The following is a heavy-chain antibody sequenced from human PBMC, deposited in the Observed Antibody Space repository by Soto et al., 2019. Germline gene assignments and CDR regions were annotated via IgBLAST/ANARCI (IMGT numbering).Heavy chain of an antibody. J-gene: IGHJ6*02. CDR3: ARGRNDFWSGFNLYYYYGMDV. D-gene: IGHD3-3*01. V-gene: IGHV4-34*01. CDR2: INHSGST. Sequence: KTSETLSLTCAVYGGSFSGYYWSWIRQPPGKGLEWIGEINHSGSTNYNPSLKSRVTISVDTSKNQFSLKLSSVTAADTAVYYCARGRNDFWSGFNLYYYYGMDVWGQGTTVTVSS. CDR1: GGSFSGYY.